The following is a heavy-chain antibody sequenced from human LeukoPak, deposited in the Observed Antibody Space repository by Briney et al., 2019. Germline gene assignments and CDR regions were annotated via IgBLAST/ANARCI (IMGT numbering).Heavy chain of an antibody. J-gene: IGHJ3*02. Sequence: SETLSLTCAVYGGSFSGYYWSWIRQPPGKGLEWIGEINHSGSTNYNPSLKSRVTISVDTSKNKFSLKLSSVTAADTAVYYCARGRVVTRAFDIWGQGTMVTVSS. CDR3: ARGRVVTRAFDI. CDR1: GGSFSGYY. V-gene: IGHV4-34*01. CDR2: INHSGST. D-gene: IGHD4-23*01.